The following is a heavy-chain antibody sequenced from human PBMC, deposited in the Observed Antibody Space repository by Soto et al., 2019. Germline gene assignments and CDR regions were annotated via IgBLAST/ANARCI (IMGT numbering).Heavy chain of an antibody. V-gene: IGHV3-33*01. Sequence: PGGSLRLSCAASGFTFSSYGMHWVRQAPGKGLEWVAVIWYDGSNKYYPGSVKGRFTISRENAKNSLYLQMNSLRAGDTAVYYCARDRPGYGMDVWGQGTTVTVSS. CDR2: IWYDGSNK. J-gene: IGHJ6*02. D-gene: IGHD3-10*01. CDR3: ARDRPGYGMDV. CDR1: GFTFSSYG.